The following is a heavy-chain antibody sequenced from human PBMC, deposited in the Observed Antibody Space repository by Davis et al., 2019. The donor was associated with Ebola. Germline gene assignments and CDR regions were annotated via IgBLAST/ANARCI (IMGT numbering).Heavy chain of an antibody. V-gene: IGHV4-39*07. CDR3: ARRGYSYGWRY. Sequence: SETLSLACTVSGGSISSSSYYWGWIRQPPGKGLEWIGEINHSGSTNYNPSPKSRVTISVDTSKNQFSLKLSSVTAADTAVYYCARRGYSYGWRYWGQGTLVTVSS. CDR1: GGSISSSSYY. D-gene: IGHD5-18*01. J-gene: IGHJ4*02. CDR2: INHSGST.